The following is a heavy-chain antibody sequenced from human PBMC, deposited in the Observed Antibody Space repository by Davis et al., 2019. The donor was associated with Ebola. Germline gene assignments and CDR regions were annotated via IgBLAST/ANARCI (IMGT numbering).Heavy chain of an antibody. CDR1: GFTFSSYG. D-gene: IGHD6-6*01. V-gene: IGHV3-30*03. CDR2: ISYDGSDK. Sequence: GESLKISCAASGFTFSSYGMHWVRQAPGKGLEWVAVISYDGSDKYYADSVKGRFTISRDNSRDTLYLQMNSLRAEDTAVYYCARVPYSSSSFDYWGQGTLVTVSS. J-gene: IGHJ4*02. CDR3: ARVPYSSSSFDY.